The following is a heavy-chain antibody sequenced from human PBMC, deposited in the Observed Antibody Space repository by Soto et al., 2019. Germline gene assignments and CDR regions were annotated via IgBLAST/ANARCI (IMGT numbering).Heavy chain of an antibody. Sequence: GGSLRLSCAASGFTFSSYWMSWVRQAPGKGLEWVANINQDVGDLYFVGLVRGRFPISRDKAKTSLFLKMNSLRAEDTAVYYCVRDFIAWGARDVWGQGTRVTVS. J-gene: IGHJ6*02. CDR2: INQDVGDL. D-gene: IGHD6-13*01. CDR1: GFTFSSYW. CDR3: VRDFIAWGARDV. V-gene: IGHV3-7*04.